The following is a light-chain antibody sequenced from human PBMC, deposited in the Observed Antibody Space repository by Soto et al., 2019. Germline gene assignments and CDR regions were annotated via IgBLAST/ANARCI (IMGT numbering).Light chain of an antibody. Sequence: EIVLTQFPGALSLSPGERATLSCRASQTFSNTYLAWYQQKSGQAPKFLIYGASNRATGITDRFSGSGSGTDFTLTISRLEPEDFAVYYCQQYGTLPPTFGGGTKVEIK. CDR3: QQYGTLPPT. J-gene: IGKJ4*01. CDR2: GAS. CDR1: QTFSNTY. V-gene: IGKV3-20*01.